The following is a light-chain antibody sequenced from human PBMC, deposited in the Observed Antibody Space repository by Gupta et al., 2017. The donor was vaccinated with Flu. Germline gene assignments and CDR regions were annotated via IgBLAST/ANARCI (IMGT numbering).Light chain of an antibody. J-gene: IGKJ1*01. V-gene: IGKV3-20*01. CDR1: KSVSSSY. Sequence: GPLYLSTGARVTRSCMVSKSVSSSYLGWHQQQPGQPPRLLIYGASSRATGLADRFSGSASGTDFTLTINMLDPEDFAVYYFQEDGTSPRTFGQGTRL. CDR3: QEDGTSPRT. CDR2: GAS.